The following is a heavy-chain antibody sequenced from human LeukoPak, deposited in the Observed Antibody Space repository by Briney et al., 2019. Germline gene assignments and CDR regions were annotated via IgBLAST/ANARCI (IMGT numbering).Heavy chain of an antibody. Sequence: GGSLRLSCSASGFSFSDYSMNWIRQAPGKRLEYVSGISHNGDSTRYADSVKGRFTISRDNFKNTLYLQMSSLRPEDTAVYYCVTNYGDYGGGAFDVWGQGTMVTASS. CDR1: GFSFSDYS. V-gene: IGHV3-64D*06. D-gene: IGHD4-17*01. CDR2: ISHNGDST. CDR3: VTNYGDYGGGAFDV. J-gene: IGHJ3*01.